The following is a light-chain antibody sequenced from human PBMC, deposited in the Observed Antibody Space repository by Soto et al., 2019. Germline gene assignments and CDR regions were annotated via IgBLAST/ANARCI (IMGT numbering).Light chain of an antibody. CDR3: QQRSNWPLT. Sequence: EIVLTQSPATLSLSPGERATLSYRASQSVSSYLAWYQQKPGQAPRLLIYDASNRATGIPARFSGSGSGTDFILTISSLEPEDFAVYYCQQRSNWPLTFGQGTRLEIK. V-gene: IGKV3-11*01. CDR2: DAS. CDR1: QSVSSY. J-gene: IGKJ5*01.